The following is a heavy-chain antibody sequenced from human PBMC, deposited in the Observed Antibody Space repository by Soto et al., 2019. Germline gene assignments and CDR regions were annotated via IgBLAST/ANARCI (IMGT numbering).Heavy chain of an antibody. J-gene: IGHJ6*02. CDR3: ASYIPGVRYYGMDV. Sequence: VQLLESGGGLVQPGGSLRLSCAASGFTFSSYAMKWVRQAPGKGLEWVSLIGESGTPTYYADSVKGRFTISRDNSGNTLFLEMYSLRAEDTAVYYCASYIPGVRYYGMDVWGQGTTVTVSS. CDR1: GFTFSSYA. V-gene: IGHV3-23*01. CDR2: IGESGTPT. D-gene: IGHD2-2*01.